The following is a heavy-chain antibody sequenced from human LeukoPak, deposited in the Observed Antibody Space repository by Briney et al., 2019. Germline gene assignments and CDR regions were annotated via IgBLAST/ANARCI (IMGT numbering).Heavy chain of an antibody. Sequence: PSDTLCLTCTVSGGSISRYYWSWTRQPGGKGLECLTRIYTSGRTNYNPFLKSRVTMSVDTSKNQISLKVNAVTAADTAVYYCARESYSSSYLFDFWGQGTLVTVSS. D-gene: IGHD6-6*01. CDR1: GGSISRYY. CDR2: IYTSGRT. V-gene: IGHV4-4*07. J-gene: IGHJ4*02. CDR3: ARESYSSSYLFDF.